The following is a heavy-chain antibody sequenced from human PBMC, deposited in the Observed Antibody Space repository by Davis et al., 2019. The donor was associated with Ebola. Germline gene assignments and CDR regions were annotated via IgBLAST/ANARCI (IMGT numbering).Heavy chain of an antibody. CDR3: ARDALELRLNYFDY. Sequence: AASVKVSCKASRGTFSSYAISWVRQAPGQGLEWMGGIIPFFGTANYAQKFQGRVTITADESTSTAYMELSSLRSEDTAVYYCARDALELRLNYFDYWGQGTLVTVSS. J-gene: IGHJ4*02. V-gene: IGHV1-69*13. CDR2: IIPFFGTA. D-gene: IGHD1-7*01. CDR1: RGTFSSYA.